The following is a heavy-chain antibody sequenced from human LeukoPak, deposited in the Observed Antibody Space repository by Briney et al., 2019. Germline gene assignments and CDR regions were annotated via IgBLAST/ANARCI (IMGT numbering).Heavy chain of an antibody. Sequence: PSETLSLTCTVSGGSISSYYWSWIRQPPGKGLERIGYIYYSGSTNYNPSLKSRVTMSVDTSKNQFSLKLSSVTAADTAVYYCARDRGTWNDDGFDYWGQGTLVTVSS. CDR2: IYYSGST. D-gene: IGHD1-1*01. CDR3: ARDRGTWNDDGFDY. CDR1: GGSISSYY. V-gene: IGHV4-59*12. J-gene: IGHJ4*02.